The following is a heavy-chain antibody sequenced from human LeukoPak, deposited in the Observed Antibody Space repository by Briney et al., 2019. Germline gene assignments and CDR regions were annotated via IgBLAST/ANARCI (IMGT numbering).Heavy chain of an antibody. V-gene: IGHV4-61*01. CDR3: TRSTNLEAFDI. J-gene: IGHJ3*02. Sequence: TSETLSLTCTVSGGSISSGTYYWSWIRQPPGKGLEWIGYIYYSGSTNYNPSLKSRVTISVDTSKNQCSLKLSSVTTADTAVYYCTRSTNLEAFDIWGQGTMVTVSS. D-gene: IGHD2-8*01. CDR2: IYYSGST. CDR1: GGSISSGTYY.